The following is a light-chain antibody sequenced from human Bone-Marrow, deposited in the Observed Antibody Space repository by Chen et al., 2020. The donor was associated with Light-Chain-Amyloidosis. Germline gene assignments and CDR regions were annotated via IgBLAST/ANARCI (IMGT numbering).Light chain of an antibody. CDR2: RDT. Sequence: SSVLTQPPSVSVSPGQTGGRTCSGDDLPTKFAYWYQQKPGQAPVLVIHRDTERPSGISERFSGSSSGTTATLTISGVQAEDEADYHCQSADSSGTYEVIFGGGTKLTVL. J-gene: IGLJ2*01. V-gene: IGLV3-25*03. CDR1: DLPTKF. CDR3: QSADSSGTYEVI.